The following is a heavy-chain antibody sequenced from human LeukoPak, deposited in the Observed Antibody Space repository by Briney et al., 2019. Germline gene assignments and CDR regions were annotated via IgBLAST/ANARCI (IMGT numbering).Heavy chain of an antibody. Sequence: GASVKVSCKASGYTFTSYGISWVRQAPGQGLEWMGWNSAYNGNTNYAQKLQGRVTMTTDTSTSTAYMELRSLRSDGTAVYYCARDKESGGSCCYNWFDPWGRRTLVTVSS. V-gene: IGHV1-18*01. D-gene: IGHD2-15*01. CDR3: ARDKESGGSCCYNWFDP. J-gene: IGHJ5*02. CDR2: NSAYNGNT. CDR1: GYTFTSYG.